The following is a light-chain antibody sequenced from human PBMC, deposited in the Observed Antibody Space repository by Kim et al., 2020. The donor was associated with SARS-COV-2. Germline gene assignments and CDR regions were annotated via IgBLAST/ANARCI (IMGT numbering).Light chain of an antibody. V-gene: IGLV3-1*01. CDR2: QDS. J-gene: IGLJ2*01. Sequence: SVSPGQTASITCSGDKLGDKYACWYQQKPGQSPVLVIYQDSKRPSGIPERLSGSNTGNTATLTISGTQAMDEADYYCQAWDSSTVVFGGGTKVTVL. CDR1: KLGDKY. CDR3: QAWDSSTVV.